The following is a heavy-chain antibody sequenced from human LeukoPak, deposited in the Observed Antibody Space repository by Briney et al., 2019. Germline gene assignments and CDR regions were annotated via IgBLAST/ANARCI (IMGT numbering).Heavy chain of an antibody. Sequence: SVKVSCKASGGTFSSYAISWVRQAPGQGLEWMGGIIPIFGTANYAQKFQGRVTITADKSTSTAYMELSSLRSEDTAVYYCARVVSGSYPFDYWGQGTLVTVSS. CDR2: IIPIFGTA. CDR1: GGTFSSYA. J-gene: IGHJ4*02. CDR3: ARVVSGSYPFDY. V-gene: IGHV1-69*06. D-gene: IGHD1-26*01.